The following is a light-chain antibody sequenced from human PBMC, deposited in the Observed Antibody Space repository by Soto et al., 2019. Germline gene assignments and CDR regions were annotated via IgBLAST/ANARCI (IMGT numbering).Light chain of an antibody. CDR1: SSDVGVYNY. Sequence: QSALTQPASVSGSPGQSITISCSGTSSDVGVYNYVSWYQHHPGKAPKLMIFEVSNRPSGVSNRFSGSKSGNTASLTISGLQAEDEADYYCSSYTTSSTLVFGGGTKLTVL. CDR2: EVS. J-gene: IGLJ2*01. V-gene: IGLV2-14*01. CDR3: SSYTTSSTLV.